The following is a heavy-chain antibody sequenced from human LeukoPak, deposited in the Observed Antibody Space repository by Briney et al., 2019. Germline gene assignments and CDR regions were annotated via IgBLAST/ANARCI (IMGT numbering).Heavy chain of an antibody. J-gene: IGHJ5*02. Sequence: SETLSLTCTVSGGSISSYYWSWIRQPPGKGLEWIAYISDIGSINYNPSLKSRVTISLDTSKNQFSLKLSSVTAADTAVYYCARDRRCSSTSCYYESYNWFDPWGQGTLVTVSS. CDR1: GGSISSYY. CDR2: ISDIGSI. D-gene: IGHD2-2*01. CDR3: ARDRRCSSTSCYYESYNWFDP. V-gene: IGHV4-59*12.